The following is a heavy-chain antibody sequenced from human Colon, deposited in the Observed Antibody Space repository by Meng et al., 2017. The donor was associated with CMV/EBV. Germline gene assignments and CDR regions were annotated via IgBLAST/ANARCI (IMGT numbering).Heavy chain of an antibody. J-gene: IGHJ6*02. V-gene: IGHV3-48*03. D-gene: IGHD5-24*01. CDR3: ARAPRRDGYTSDYYYGMDV. CDR2: ISTSGSTI. Sequence: GESLKISCAASGFAFISSEMVWVRQGPGKGLEWVAYISTSGSTIYYADSVKGRFTISRDNARNTLYLQINNLRAEDTAVYYCARAPRRDGYTSDYYYGMDVWGQGTTVTVSS. CDR1: GFAFISSE.